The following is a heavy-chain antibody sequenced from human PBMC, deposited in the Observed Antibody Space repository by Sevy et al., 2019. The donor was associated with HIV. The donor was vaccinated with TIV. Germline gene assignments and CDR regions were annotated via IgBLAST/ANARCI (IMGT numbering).Heavy chain of an antibody. CDR1: GGSFSGDY. CDR2: INHRGST. Sequence: SETLSLTCAVYGGSFSGDYWSWIHQPPGKGLEWIGEINHRGSTNYNPSLKSRVTISVDTSKNQFSLKLSSVTAADTAVYYCASLVAATRSGFYYYGMDVWGQGTTVTVSS. CDR3: ASLVAATRSGFYYYGMDV. J-gene: IGHJ6*02. V-gene: IGHV4-34*01. D-gene: IGHD2-15*01.